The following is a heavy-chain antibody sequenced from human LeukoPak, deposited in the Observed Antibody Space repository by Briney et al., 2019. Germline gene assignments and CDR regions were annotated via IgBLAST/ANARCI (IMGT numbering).Heavy chain of an antibody. D-gene: IGHD2-2*01. V-gene: IGHV1-24*01. CDR2: FDPEDGET. Sequence: ASVKVSCKVSGYTLTELSMHWVRQAPGKGLEWIGGFDPEDGETIYAQKFQGRVTMTEDTSTDTAYMELSSLRSEDTAVYYCATVGHCSSTSCYGYYYYGMDVWGKGTTVTVSS. J-gene: IGHJ6*04. CDR1: GYTLTELS. CDR3: ATVGHCSSTSCYGYYYYGMDV.